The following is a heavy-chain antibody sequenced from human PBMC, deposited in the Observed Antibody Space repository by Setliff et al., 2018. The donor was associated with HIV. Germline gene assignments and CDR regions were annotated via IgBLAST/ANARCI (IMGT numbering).Heavy chain of an antibody. CDR3: ARVSYTGSSYIDY. D-gene: IGHD6-6*01. CDR2: VYTSGSA. V-gene: IGHV4-61*09. CDR1: GGSISSGGHY. J-gene: IGHJ4*02. Sequence: SETLSLTCTVSGGSISSGGHYWNWIRQPAGRGLEWIGHVYTSGSASCNPPLKSRVTISIDTSKNQFSLQLSSVTAADTAVYYCARVSYTGSSYIDYWGQGTLVTVSS.